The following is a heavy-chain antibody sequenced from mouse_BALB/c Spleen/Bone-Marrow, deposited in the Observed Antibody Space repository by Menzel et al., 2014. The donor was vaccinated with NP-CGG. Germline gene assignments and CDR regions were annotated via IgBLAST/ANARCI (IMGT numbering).Heavy chain of an antibody. D-gene: IGHD4-1*01. CDR3: ARWEYYAMDY. CDR2: IDPANGNT. Sequence: VQLQRSGAELVKPGASVKLSCTASGFNIKDTYMHWVKQRPEQGLEWIGRIDPANGNTKYDPKFQGKATITADTSSNTAYLQLSSLTSEDTAVYYCARWEYYAMDYWGQGTPVTVSS. CDR1: GFNIKDTY. J-gene: IGHJ4*01. V-gene: IGHV14-3*02.